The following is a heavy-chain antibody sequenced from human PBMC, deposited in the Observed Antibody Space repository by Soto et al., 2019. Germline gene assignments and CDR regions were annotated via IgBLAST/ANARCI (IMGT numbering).Heavy chain of an antibody. Sequence: SETLSLTCAVYGGSFSGYYWSWIRQPPGKGLEWIGEINHSGSTNYNPSLKSRVTISVDTSKNQFSLKLSSVTAADTAVYYCARGKIYYYYYYMDVWGKGTTVTVSS. CDR2: INHSGST. CDR3: ARGKIYYYYYYMDV. CDR1: GGSFSGYY. J-gene: IGHJ6*03. V-gene: IGHV4-34*01.